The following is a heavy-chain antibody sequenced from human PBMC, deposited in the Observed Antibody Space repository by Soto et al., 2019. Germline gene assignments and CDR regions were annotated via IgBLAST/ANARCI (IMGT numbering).Heavy chain of an antibody. CDR2: INPSGGST. V-gene: IGHV1-46*01. CDR1: GYTFTSYY. Sequence: ASVKVSCKASGYTFTSYYMHWVLQAPGQGLEWMGIINPSGGSTSYAQKFQGRVTMTRDTSTSTVYMELSSLRSEDTAVYYCARPEYSSLGVSGAFDYWGQGTLVTVSS. D-gene: IGHD6-6*01. CDR3: ARPEYSSLGVSGAFDY. J-gene: IGHJ4*02.